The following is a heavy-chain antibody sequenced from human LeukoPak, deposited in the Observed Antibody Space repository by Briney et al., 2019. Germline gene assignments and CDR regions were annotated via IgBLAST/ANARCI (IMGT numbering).Heavy chain of an antibody. CDR1: GFTFSSYA. D-gene: IGHD2-15*01. J-gene: IGHJ4*02. CDR3: AKDRFQVVVAATRYFDY. Sequence: GGSLRLSCAASGFTFSSYAMSWVRQAPGKGLEWVSAISGSGGSTYYADSVKGRFTISRDNSKNTLYLQMNSLRAEDTAVYYCAKDRFQVVVAATRYFDYWGQGTLVTVPS. V-gene: IGHV3-23*01. CDR2: ISGSGGST.